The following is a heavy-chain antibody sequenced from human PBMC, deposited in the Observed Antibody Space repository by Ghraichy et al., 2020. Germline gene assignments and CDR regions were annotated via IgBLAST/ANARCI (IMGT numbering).Heavy chain of an antibody. V-gene: IGHV3-33*01. D-gene: IGHD6-19*01. J-gene: IGHJ5*02. Sequence: GSLRLSCAASGFTFSSYGMHWVRQAPGKGLEWVAVIWYDGSNKYYADSVKGRFTISRDNSKNTLYLQMNSLRAEDTAVYYCAREDSGGRARGWLDPWGQGTLVTVSS. CDR1: GFTFSSYG. CDR3: AREDSGGRARGWLDP. CDR2: IWYDGSNK.